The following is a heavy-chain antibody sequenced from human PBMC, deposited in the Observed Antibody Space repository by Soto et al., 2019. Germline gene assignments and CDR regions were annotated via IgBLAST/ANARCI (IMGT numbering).Heavy chain of an antibody. V-gene: IGHV3-33*01. CDR1: GFTFSSYG. J-gene: IGHJ6*02. CDR3: AREYGVVPLVNYGMDV. D-gene: IGHD3-3*01. CDR2: IWYDGSNK. Sequence: GGSLRLSCAASGFTFSSYGMHWVRQAPGKGLEWVAVIWYDGSNKYYADSVKGRFTISRDNSKNTLYLQMNSLRAEDTAVYYCAREYGVVPLVNYGMDVWGQGTTVTVSS.